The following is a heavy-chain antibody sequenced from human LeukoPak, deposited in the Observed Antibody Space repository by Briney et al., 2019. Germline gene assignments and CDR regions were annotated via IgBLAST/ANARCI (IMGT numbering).Heavy chain of an antibody. Sequence: PGGSLRLSCAASGFDFSNYDMTWVRQAPGKGLEYVSSISRGGNYIYSADSVRGRFSISRNNAENSLFLQMNSLRGEDTAVYYCARIGPGTDVYNSFDYWGQGTVVAVSS. CDR1: GFDFSNYD. J-gene: IGHJ4*02. CDR2: ISRGGNYI. CDR3: ARIGPGTDVYNSFDY. V-gene: IGHV3-21*01. D-gene: IGHD5-24*01.